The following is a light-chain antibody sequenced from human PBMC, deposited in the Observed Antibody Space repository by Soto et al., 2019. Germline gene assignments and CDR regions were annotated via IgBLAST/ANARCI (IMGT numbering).Light chain of an antibody. CDR3: QQYGDSPWT. Sequence: EIVLTQSPATLSLSPGERATLSCRASQSISSSYLAWYQQKPGQAPRLLIYRASSGAAGIPDRFSGGGSGTDFTLTISRVEPEDFAVYYCQQYGDSPWTFGQGTKVDI. V-gene: IGKV3-20*01. CDR2: RAS. CDR1: QSISSSY. J-gene: IGKJ1*01.